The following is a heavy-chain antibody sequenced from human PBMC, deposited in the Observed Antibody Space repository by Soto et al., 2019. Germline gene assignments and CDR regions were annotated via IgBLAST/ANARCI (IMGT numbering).Heavy chain of an antibody. CDR2: IYYSGST. CDR1: GGSISSGGYY. J-gene: IGHJ4*02. CDR3: AASSGYYLTAVN. Sequence: QVQLQESGPGLVKPSQTLSLTCTVSGGSISSGGYYWSWIRQHPGKGLEWIGYIYYSGSTYYNPSLKSRVTRSVDTAKNQFSLKLSSVTAADTAVYSCAASSGYYLTAVNWGQGTLVTVSS. D-gene: IGHD3-22*01. V-gene: IGHV4-31*03.